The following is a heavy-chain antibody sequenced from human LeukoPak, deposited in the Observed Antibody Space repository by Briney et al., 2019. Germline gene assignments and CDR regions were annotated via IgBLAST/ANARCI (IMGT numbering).Heavy chain of an antibody. CDR2: IYYSGST. D-gene: IGHD3-22*01. CDR3: ARVTGYMIEDYFDY. Sequence: SSETLSLTCTVSGGSISSYYWSWIRQPPGKGLEWIGNIYYSGSTDYNPSLKSRITISEETSKNPLSLKLSSVTAADTAVYYCARVTGYMIEDYFDYWGQGTLVTVSS. J-gene: IGHJ4*02. CDR1: GGSISSYY. V-gene: IGHV4-59*01.